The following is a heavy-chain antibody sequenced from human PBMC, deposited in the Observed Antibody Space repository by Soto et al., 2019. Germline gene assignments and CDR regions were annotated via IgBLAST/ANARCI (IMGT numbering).Heavy chain of an antibody. CDR1: GYTFTNYA. J-gene: IGHJ4*02. Sequence: GASVKVSCKASGYTFTNYAMHWVRQAPGQRLEWMGWINAGNGNAKYSQKFQGRVTITRDTSASTVYMELNSLRSEDTAVYYCARDLAAVVAGTFGYWGQGTLVTVSS. V-gene: IGHV1-3*01. CDR3: ARDLAAVVAGTFGY. D-gene: IGHD6-19*01. CDR2: INAGNGNA.